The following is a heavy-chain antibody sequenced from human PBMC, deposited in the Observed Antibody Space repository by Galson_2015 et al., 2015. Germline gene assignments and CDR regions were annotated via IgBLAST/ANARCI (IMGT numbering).Heavy chain of an antibody. V-gene: IGHV1-18*01. D-gene: IGHD2-2*01. CDR2: ISAYNGNT. Sequence: SVKVSCKASGYTFTSYDINWVRQATGQGLEWMGWISAYNGNTNCAQKLQGRVTMTTDTSTSTAYMELRSLRSDDTAVYYCARGITDCSSTSCDAFAIWGQGTMVTVSS. CDR1: GYTFTSYD. J-gene: IGHJ3*02. CDR3: ARGITDCSSTSCDAFAI.